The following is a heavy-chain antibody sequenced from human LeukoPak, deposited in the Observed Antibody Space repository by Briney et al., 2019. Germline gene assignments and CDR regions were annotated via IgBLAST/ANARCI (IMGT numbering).Heavy chain of an antibody. Sequence: GGSLRLSCAASGFTFSSYGMSWVRQAPGKGLEWVSAISGSGGSTYYADSVKGRVTISRDNSKDTLYLQMNSLKIEDTATYYCARVRRYSQYESSGYYADSWGQGTLVTVSS. CDR1: GFTFSSYG. CDR3: ARVRRYSQYESSGYYADS. V-gene: IGHV3-23*01. D-gene: IGHD3-22*01. CDR2: ISGSGGST. J-gene: IGHJ5*01.